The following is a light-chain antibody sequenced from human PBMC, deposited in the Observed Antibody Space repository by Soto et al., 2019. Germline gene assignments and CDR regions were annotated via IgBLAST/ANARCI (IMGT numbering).Light chain of an antibody. CDR3: AAWDDSLNGVI. Sequence: QSALTQPPSVSEAPRQRVTISCSGSSSNIGNNAVNWYQQLPGKSPKLLIYYDDLLPSGVSDRFYGSKSGTSASLAISGLQSEDEDVYYCAAWDDSLNGVIFGGGTKLTVL. CDR1: SSNIGNNA. V-gene: IGLV1-36*01. CDR2: YDD. J-gene: IGLJ2*01.